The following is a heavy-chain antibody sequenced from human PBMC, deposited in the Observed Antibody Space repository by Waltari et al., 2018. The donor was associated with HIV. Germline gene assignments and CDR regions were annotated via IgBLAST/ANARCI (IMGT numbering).Heavy chain of an antibody. Sequence: QVLLEQSGAEVKRPGASVRLSCQTSGYTFTSYYIHWVRQFPGQGLEWMGIPCPDDGSTNAAQKVQGRVSISRDLVTKTVFMDLSRLIPEDTATYYCARRGSYFDFWDGYSSPAPFDFWGQGTLVTVSA. J-gene: IGHJ4*02. CDR3: ARRGSYFDFWDGYSSPAPFDF. CDR2: PCPDDGST. V-gene: IGHV1-46*01. D-gene: IGHD3-3*01. CDR1: GYTFTSYY.